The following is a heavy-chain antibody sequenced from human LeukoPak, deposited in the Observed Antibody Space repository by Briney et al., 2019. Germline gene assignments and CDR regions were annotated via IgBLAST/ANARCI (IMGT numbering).Heavy chain of an antibody. Sequence: GGSLRLSCAASGFTFSNYAMSWVRQTPGKGLECVSVVTGSGGDTYYTGSVNGRFTISRDNSKNTLYLQMNSLRVEDTAVYYCARGPGIAAAGTGYNWFDPWGQGTLVTVSS. J-gene: IGHJ5*02. CDR3: ARGPGIAAAGTGYNWFDP. CDR1: GFTFSNYA. D-gene: IGHD6-13*01. CDR2: VTGSGGDT. V-gene: IGHV3-23*01.